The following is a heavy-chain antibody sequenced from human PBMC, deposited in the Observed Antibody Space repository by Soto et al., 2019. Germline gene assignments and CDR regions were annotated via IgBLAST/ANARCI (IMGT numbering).Heavy chain of an antibody. D-gene: IGHD2-21*02. J-gene: IGHJ4*02. Sequence: QVQLQESGPGLVQPSETLSLTCSVSGGSINSASYHWSWLRPHPGKGLEFIGYIVYTGSTYYNPPLEARLPTSVDTSKKHVSLRLPAVAAADTAVYYCARLEEGDSAFDSWGRGILVTVSS. V-gene: IGHV4-31*03. CDR2: IVYTGST. CDR1: GGSINSASYH. CDR3: ARLEEGDSAFDS.